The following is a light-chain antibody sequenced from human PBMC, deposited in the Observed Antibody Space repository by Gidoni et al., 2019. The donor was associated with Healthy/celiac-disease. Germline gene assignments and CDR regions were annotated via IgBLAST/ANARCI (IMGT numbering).Light chain of an antibody. CDR2: GAS. CDR3: QQYGSSPWT. Sequence: ELVLTQSPGTLSLSPGERAPLPCRASQSVSSSYLAWYQQKPGQAPRLLIYGASSRATGIPDRFSGSGSGTDFKLTISRLEPEDFAVYYCQQYGSSPWTFGQGTKVEIK. CDR1: QSVSSSY. J-gene: IGKJ1*01. V-gene: IGKV3-20*01.